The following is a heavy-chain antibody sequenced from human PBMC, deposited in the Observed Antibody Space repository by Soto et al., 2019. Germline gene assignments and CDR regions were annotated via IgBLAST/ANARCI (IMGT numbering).Heavy chain of an antibody. CDR3: AQRLRSFGLEAERGNCFDP. Sequence: QITLKESGPTLVRPTQTLTLTCTFSGFSLTTTGVGVGWIRQPPGKALEWLALIYWDDDKRYSPSLQNRLTITKDTYKNQVTLTMTNMDPVDTATYYGAQRLRSFGLEAERGNCFDPWGQGTLVTVSS. V-gene: IGHV2-5*02. CDR1: GFSLTTTGVG. D-gene: IGHD3-3*01. J-gene: IGHJ5*02. CDR2: IYWDDDK.